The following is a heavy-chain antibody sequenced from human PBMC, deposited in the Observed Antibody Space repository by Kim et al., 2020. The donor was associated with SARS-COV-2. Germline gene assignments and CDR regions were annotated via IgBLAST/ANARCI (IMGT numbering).Heavy chain of an antibody. CDR1: GFTFSSYA. CDR2: ISSNGGST. Sequence: GGSLRLSCSASGFTFSSYAMHWVRQAPGKGLEYVSAISSNGGSTYYADSVKGRFTISRDNSKNTLYLQMSSLRAEDTAVYYCVNGSPNFWSVVGASSPGFDYWGQGTLVTVSS. V-gene: IGHV3-64D*09. J-gene: IGHJ4*02. D-gene: IGHD1-26*01. CDR3: VNGSPNFWSVVGASSPGFDY.